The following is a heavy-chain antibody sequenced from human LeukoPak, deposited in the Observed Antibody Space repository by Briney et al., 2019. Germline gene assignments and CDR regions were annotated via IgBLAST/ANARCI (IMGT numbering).Heavy chain of an antibody. CDR1: GFTFSSYG. D-gene: IGHD3-22*01. J-gene: IGHJ4*02. V-gene: IGHV3-30*18. Sequence: PGGSLRLSCAVSGFTFSSYGVHWVRQAPGKGLEWVAVISNDGSNKYYADSVKVRFTISRDNSKNTPYLQMNSLRAEDTALYYCAKVQYYDSSGYLDYWGQGTLVTVSS. CDR2: ISNDGSNK. CDR3: AKVQYYDSSGYLDY.